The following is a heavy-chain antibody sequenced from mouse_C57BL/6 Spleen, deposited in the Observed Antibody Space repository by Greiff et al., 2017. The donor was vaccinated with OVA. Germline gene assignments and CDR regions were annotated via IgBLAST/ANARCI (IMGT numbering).Heavy chain of an antibody. CDR3: AREGYYGSSYGYFDV. Sequence: QVQLQQSGPELVKPGASVKISCKASGYAFSSSWMNWVKQRPGKGLEWIGRIYPGDGDTNYNGKFKGKATLTADKSSSTAYMQLSSLTSEDSAVYVCAREGYYGSSYGYFDVWGTGTTVTVSS. V-gene: IGHV1-82*01. J-gene: IGHJ1*03. CDR1: GYAFSSSW. D-gene: IGHD1-1*01. CDR2: IYPGDGDT.